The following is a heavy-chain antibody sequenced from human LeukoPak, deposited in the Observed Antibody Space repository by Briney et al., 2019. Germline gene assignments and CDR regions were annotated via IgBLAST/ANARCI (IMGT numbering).Heavy chain of an antibody. J-gene: IGHJ4*02. D-gene: IGHD3-22*01. V-gene: IGHV3-9*01. CDR1: GFTFDDYA. CDR2: ISWNSGSI. CDR3: ARDLYRIVVVPHYFDY. Sequence: GRSLRLSCAASGFTFDDYAMHWVRQAPGKGLEWVSGISWNSGSIGYADSVKGRFTISRDNAKNSLYLQMNSLRAEDTAVYYCARDLYRIVVVPHYFDYWGQGTLVTVSS.